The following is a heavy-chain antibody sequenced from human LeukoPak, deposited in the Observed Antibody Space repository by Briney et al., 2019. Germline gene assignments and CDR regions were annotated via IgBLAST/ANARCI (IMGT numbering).Heavy chain of an antibody. V-gene: IGHV4-39*07. J-gene: IGHJ4*02. D-gene: IGHD2-2*01. Sequence: PSETLSLTCTVSGDSFTSVTDYWAWIRQPPGKGLEWIASGDYSGGTYYNPSLKSRVTISVDTSKNQFSLKLSSVTAADTAVYYCARVDDCSSTSCYDYWGQGTLVTVSS. CDR2: GDYSGGT. CDR3: ARVDDCSSTSCYDY. CDR1: GDSFTSVTDY.